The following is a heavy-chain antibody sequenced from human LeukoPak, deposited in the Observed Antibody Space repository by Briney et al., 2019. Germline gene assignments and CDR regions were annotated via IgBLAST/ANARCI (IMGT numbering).Heavy chain of an antibody. CDR1: GSNFTSYW. J-gene: IGHJ4*02. Sequence: RGEPLQISCKGSGSNFTSYWIGWVRQLPGKGLDCMGSIYPGDSDTRYSPSFQGQLTISAYKSISTAYLQWSSLNASDTAMYYCARLDGGYWGQGTLVTVSS. V-gene: IGHV5-51*01. D-gene: IGHD2-15*01. CDR3: ARLDGGY. CDR2: IYPGDSDT.